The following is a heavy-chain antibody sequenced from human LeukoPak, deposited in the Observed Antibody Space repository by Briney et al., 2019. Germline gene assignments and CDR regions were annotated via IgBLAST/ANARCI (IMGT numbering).Heavy chain of an antibody. CDR2: ISGSGGST. Sequence: QPGGSLRLSCAASGFTFSSYAMSWVRQAPGKGLEWVSAISGSGGSTYYADSVKGRFTISRDNSKNTLYLQMNSQRAEDTAVYYCARFLITMVRGGRGWFDPWGQGTLVTVSS. D-gene: IGHD3-10*01. J-gene: IGHJ5*02. CDR3: ARFLITMVRGGRGWFDP. CDR1: GFTFSSYA. V-gene: IGHV3-23*01.